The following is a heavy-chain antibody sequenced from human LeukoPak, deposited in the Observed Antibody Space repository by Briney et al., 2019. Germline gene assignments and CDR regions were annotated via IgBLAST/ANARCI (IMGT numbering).Heavy chain of an antibody. D-gene: IGHD6-19*01. Sequence: GGSLRLSCAASGFAFSSYAMSWVRQAPGKGLEWVSAISGSGGSTYYADSVKGRFTISRDNSKNTLYLQMNSLRAEDTAVYYCAKSTSFGMAGDFDYWGQGTLVTVSS. CDR2: ISGSGGST. J-gene: IGHJ4*02. CDR1: GFAFSSYA. CDR3: AKSTSFGMAGDFDY. V-gene: IGHV3-23*01.